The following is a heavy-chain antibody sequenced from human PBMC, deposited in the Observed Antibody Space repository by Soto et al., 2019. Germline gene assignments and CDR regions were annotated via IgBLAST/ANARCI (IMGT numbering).Heavy chain of an antibody. D-gene: IGHD4-17*01. CDR2: INTAGTTT. J-gene: IGHJ4*02. V-gene: IGHV3-74*01. Sequence: ELQLVESGGGLVQPGGSLRLSCVASGFSFSTYWMHWVRQAPGKGLVWVSRINTAGTTTPYADSVTGRFTISRDNAKNPLFLQMNSLRAEDQAGYFCAGGGGDYGDYLDYWGQGALVTVSS. CDR3: AGGGGDYGDYLDY. CDR1: GFSFSTYW.